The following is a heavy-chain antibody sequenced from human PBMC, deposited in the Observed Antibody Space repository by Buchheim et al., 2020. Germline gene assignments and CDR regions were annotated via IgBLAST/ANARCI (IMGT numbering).Heavy chain of an antibody. J-gene: IGHJ4*02. CDR3: AKDRYCPSPSCPTDY. Sequence: VQLVESGGGVVQPGRSLRLSCAVSGVSIDTYGMHWVRQAPGKGLAWVAVISNDGSTKDYADSVKGRFTISRDNSKNALYLQMNSLRPEDTAVYYCAKDRYCPSPSCPTDYWGQGTL. CDR2: ISNDGSTK. V-gene: IGHV3-30*18. D-gene: IGHD2-2*01. CDR1: GVSIDTYG.